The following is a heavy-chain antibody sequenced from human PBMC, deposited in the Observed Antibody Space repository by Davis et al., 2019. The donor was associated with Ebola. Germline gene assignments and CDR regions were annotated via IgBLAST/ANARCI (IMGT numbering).Heavy chain of an antibody. V-gene: IGHV1-8*01. D-gene: IGHD6-19*01. CDR2: MNPNSGNT. Sequence: ASVKVSCKASGYTFTSYDINWVRQATGQGLEWMGWMNPNSGNTGYAQKFQGRVTMTRNTSISTAYMELSSLRSEDTAVYYCARDLVSSGWWDYWGQGTLVTVSS. J-gene: IGHJ4*02. CDR3: ARDLVSSGWWDY. CDR1: GYTFTSYD.